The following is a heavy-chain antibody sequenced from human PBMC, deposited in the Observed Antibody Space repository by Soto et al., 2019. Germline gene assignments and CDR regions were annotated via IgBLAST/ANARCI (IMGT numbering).Heavy chain of an antibody. V-gene: IGHV3-33*01. CDR2: IWYDGSNK. D-gene: IGHD5-12*01. Sequence: GGSLRLSCAASGFTFSSYGMHWVRQAPGKGLEWVAVIWYDGSNKYYADSVKGRFTISRDNSKNTLYLQMNSLRAEDTAVYYCARDRDVSGYVLGYYFDYWGQGTLVTVSS. J-gene: IGHJ4*02. CDR1: GFTFSSYG. CDR3: ARDRDVSGYVLGYYFDY.